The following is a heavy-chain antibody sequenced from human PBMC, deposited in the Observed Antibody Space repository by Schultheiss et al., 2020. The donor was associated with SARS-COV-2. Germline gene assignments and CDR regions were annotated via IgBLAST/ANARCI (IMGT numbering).Heavy chain of an antibody. CDR2: ISYDGGNE. D-gene: IGHD4-17*01. V-gene: IGHV3-30-3*01. CDR3: ARGNDYGDAFDI. CDR1: GFTFSSYA. J-gene: IGHJ3*02. Sequence: GGSLRLSCAASGFTFSSYAMHWVRQAPGKGLEWVAVISYDGGNEYYADSVKGRFTISRDNSKNTLYLQMNSLRAEDTAVYYCARGNDYGDAFDIWGQGTMVTVSS.